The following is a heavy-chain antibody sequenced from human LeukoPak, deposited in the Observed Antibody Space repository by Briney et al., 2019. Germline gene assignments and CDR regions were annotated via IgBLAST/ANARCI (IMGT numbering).Heavy chain of an antibody. D-gene: IGHD6-19*01. V-gene: IGHV4-34*01. CDR1: GGSFSGYY. Sequence: SETLSLTCAVYGGSFSGYYWSWIRQPPGKGLEWIGEINHSGSTNYNPSLKSRVTISVDTSENQFSLKLSSVTAADTAVYYCAREKEWLGGRGYYFDYWGQGTLVTVSS. CDR3: AREKEWLGGRGYYFDY. J-gene: IGHJ4*02. CDR2: INHSGST.